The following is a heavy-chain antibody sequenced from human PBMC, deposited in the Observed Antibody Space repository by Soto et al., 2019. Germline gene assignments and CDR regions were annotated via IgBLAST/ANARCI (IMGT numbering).Heavy chain of an antibody. J-gene: IGHJ4*02. CDR2: IYYSGST. D-gene: IGHD3-10*01. CDR3: ARGVLY. V-gene: IGHV4-59*02. Sequence: PSETLSLTCTVSGGTVSSYYWSWIRQSPGKGLEWIGYIYYSGSTSYNPSLKSRVTISVDTSKNQFSLKLTSLTDADTAVYYCARGVLYWGQGTLVTVSS. CDR1: GGTVSSYY.